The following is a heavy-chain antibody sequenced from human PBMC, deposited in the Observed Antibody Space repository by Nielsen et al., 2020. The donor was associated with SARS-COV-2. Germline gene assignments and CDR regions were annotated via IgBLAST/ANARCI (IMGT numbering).Heavy chain of an antibody. Sequence: SETLSLTCTVSGCSISGYYWNWIRQPPGKGLEWTGYIYFSGSTTYNPSLKSRVTISVDTSKSHFSLKLNSVTAADTADYYCARGKRGVAFDVWGQGSMVTVSS. V-gene: IGHV4-59*01. CDR2: IYFSGST. J-gene: IGHJ3*01. CDR3: ARGKRGVAFDV. D-gene: IGHD3-10*01. CDR1: GCSISGYY.